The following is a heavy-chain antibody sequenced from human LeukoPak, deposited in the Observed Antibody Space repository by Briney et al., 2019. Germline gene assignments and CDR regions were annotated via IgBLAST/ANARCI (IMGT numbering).Heavy chain of an antibody. Sequence: KPSETLSLTCTVSSGSLSSSSYYWGWIRQPPGKGLEWIGSSYYSGSTYYNPSLKSRVTISVDTSKNQFSLKLSSVTAADTAEYYCASGTHSTEFDPWGQGTLVTVSS. CDR2: SYYSGST. V-gene: IGHV4-39*01. CDR3: ASGTHSTEFDP. D-gene: IGHD3-10*01. CDR1: SGSLSSSSYY. J-gene: IGHJ5*02.